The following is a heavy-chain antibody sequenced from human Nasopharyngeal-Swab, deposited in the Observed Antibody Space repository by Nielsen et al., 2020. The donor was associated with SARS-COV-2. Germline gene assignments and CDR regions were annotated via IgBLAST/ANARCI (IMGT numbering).Heavy chain of an antibody. D-gene: IGHD3-22*01. Sequence: GESLKISCAASGFTFSSYAMSWVRQAPGKGLEWVSIISGSGDTTYYADSVKGRFTISRDNSKNTLYLQMNSLRAEDTAVYYCAKRDDYYESSGLGDWGQGTLVTVSS. J-gene: IGHJ4*02. V-gene: IGHV3-23*01. CDR1: GFTFSSYA. CDR2: ISGSGDTT. CDR3: AKRDDYYESSGLGD.